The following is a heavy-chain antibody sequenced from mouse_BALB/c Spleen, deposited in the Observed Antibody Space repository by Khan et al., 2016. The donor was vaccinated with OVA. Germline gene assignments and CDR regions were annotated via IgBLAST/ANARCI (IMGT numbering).Heavy chain of an antibody. V-gene: IGHV1-7*01. CDR1: GYTFINYW. Sequence: QVQLKQSGAELAKPGASVKMSCKASGYTFINYWILWVKQRPGQGLEWIGYINPSTGYTEYNQNFKDKATLTADKSSSTAYMQLSSLTSEDSAVYYCARRGLRWDFDYWGQGTTLTVSP. J-gene: IGHJ2*01. D-gene: IGHD1-1*01. CDR2: INPSTGYT. CDR3: ARRGLRWDFDY.